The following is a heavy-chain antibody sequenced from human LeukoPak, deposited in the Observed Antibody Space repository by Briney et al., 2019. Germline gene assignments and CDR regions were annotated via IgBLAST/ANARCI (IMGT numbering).Heavy chain of an antibody. V-gene: IGHV3-7*01. J-gene: IGHJ4*02. CDR1: GFTCSSSW. D-gene: IGHD1-1*01. Sequence: PGGSLRLSCAASGFTCSSSWMSWVRQAPGKGLEWVANIKQDGSEKYYVDSVKGRFTISRDNAKNSLYLQMNSLRAEDTAVYYCAKGLERESRLDSWGQGTLVTVSS. CDR2: IKQDGSEK. CDR3: AKGLERESRLDS.